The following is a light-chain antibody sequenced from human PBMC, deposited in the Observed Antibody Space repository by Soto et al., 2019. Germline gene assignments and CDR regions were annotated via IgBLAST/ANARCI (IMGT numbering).Light chain of an antibody. CDR2: DVN. V-gene: IGLV2-8*01. CDR3: SSYSAINTLL. Sequence: QSALTQPPSASGSPGQSVTVSCTGSSTDIGGYNYVSWYQQHPGKAPKLMIYDVNKRPSGVPNRFSGSKSGNTASLTVSGLQPEDEADYYCSSYSAINTLLFGGGTKLTVL. CDR1: STDIGGYNY. J-gene: IGLJ2*01.